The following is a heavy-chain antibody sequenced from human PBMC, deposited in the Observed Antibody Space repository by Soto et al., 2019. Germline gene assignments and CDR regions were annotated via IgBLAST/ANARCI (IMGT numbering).Heavy chain of an antibody. CDR1: CYTFTSYG. D-gene: IGHD4-17*01. V-gene: IGHV1-18*01. Sequence: ASVTVSCKASCYTFTSYGISWVRQAPGQGLEWMGWISAYNGNTNYAQKLQGRVTMTTDTSTSTAYMELRSLRSDDTAVYYCARDRSGYGDYKTDYWGQGTLVTVSS. J-gene: IGHJ4*02. CDR3: ARDRSGYGDYKTDY. CDR2: ISAYNGNT.